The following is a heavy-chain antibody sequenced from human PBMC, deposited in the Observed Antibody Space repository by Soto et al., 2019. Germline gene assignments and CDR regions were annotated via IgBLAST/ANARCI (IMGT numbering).Heavy chain of an antibody. Sequence: PGGSLRLSCAVSRLTVTNNYMSWVRQAPGKGLEWVSDIIDSGGSTYYADSVKGRFTISRDNSKSTLYLQMNSLRAEDTALYYCAKGRSYYYYYGVDVWGQGTTVTVSS. CDR1: RLTVTNNY. V-gene: IGHV3-23*01. J-gene: IGHJ6*02. CDR3: AKGRSYYYYYGVDV. CDR2: IIDSGGST.